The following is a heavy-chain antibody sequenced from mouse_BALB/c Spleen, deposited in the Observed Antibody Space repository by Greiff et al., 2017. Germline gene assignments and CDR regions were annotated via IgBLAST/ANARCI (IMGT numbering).Heavy chain of an antibody. CDR2: ISDGGSYT. CDR3: ARLNYRYDGDYFDY. J-gene: IGHJ2*01. Sequence: EVQGVESGGDLVKPGGSLKLSCAASGFTFSSYGMYWVRQTPEKRLEWVATISDGGSYTYYPDSVKGRFTISRDNAKNTLYLQMSSLKSEDTAMYYCARLNYRYDGDYFDYWGQGTTLTVSS. CDR1: GFTFSSYG. D-gene: IGHD2-14*01. V-gene: IGHV5-6*01.